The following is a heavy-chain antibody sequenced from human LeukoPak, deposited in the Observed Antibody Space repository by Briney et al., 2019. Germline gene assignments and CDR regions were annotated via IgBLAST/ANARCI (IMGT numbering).Heavy chain of an antibody. V-gene: IGHV3-30*02. D-gene: IGHD4-17*01. CDR1: GFTFSSYG. CDR2: IRYDGSNK. J-gene: IGHJ4*02. CDR3: AGDPTVTTLMWYYFDY. Sequence: GGSLRLSCAASGFTFSSYGMHWVRQAPGKGLEWVAFIRYDGSNKYYADSVKGRFTISRDNSKNTLYLQMNSLRAEDTAVYYCAGDPTVTTLMWYYFDYWGQGTLVTVSS.